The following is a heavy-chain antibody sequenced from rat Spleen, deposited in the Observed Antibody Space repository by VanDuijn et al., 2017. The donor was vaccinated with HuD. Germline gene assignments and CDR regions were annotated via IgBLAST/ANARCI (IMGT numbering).Heavy chain of an antibody. V-gene: IGHV5-31*01. Sequence: EVQLVESGGGLVQPGRSLKFSCVASGFTFNNYWMTWIRQAPGKGLEWVASIANSGGTTYYPDSVKGRFTISRDTAKSTLYLQMNSLRSEDTATYYCTRDWDYWGQGVMVTVSS. CDR1: GFTFNNYW. CDR3: TRDWDY. CDR2: IANSGGTT. J-gene: IGHJ2*01.